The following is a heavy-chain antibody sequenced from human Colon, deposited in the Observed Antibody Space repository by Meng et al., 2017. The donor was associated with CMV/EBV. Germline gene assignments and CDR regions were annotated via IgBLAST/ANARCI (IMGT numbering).Heavy chain of an antibody. V-gene: IGHV4-59*08. Sequence: SETLSLTCTVSGGSISNDYWSWVRQAPGKGLEWIGFMYHSGKTHSHPSLKSRVTISVDTSRNQISLNLTSVTAADTAVYYCAGSVNGNYLGYLDSWGRGALVTVSS. J-gene: IGHJ4*02. D-gene: IGHD1-26*01. CDR1: GGSISNDY. CDR3: AGSVNGNYLGYLDS. CDR2: MYHSGKT.